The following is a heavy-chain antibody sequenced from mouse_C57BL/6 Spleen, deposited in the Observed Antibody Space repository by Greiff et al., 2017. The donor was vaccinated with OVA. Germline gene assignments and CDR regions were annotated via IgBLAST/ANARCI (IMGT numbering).Heavy chain of an antibody. CDR3: ARIYYDYDVGYYFDY. J-gene: IGHJ2*01. CDR1: GFTFSDYY. V-gene: IGHV5-16*01. CDR2: INYDGSST. Sequence: EVQLVESEGGLVQPGSSMKLSCTASGFTFSDYYMAWVRQVPEKGLEWVANINYDGSSTYYLDSLKSRFIISRDNAKNILYLQMSSLKSEDTATYYCARIYYDYDVGYYFDYWGQGTTRTVSS. D-gene: IGHD2-4*01.